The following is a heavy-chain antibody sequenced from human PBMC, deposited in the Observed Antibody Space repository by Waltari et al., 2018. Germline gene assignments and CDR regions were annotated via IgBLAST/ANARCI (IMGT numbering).Heavy chain of an antibody. Sequence: QVQLVESGGGVVEPGRSLRLHCAASGFIFRDHGMHWVRQAPGKGLEWVASISYDGYNKYYGDSVKGRFTISRDNSAKTLHLQMSSLTTEDTAVYYCARDRWLQSRGYFDYWGQETQVTVSS. V-gene: IGHV3-30*03. D-gene: IGHD3-9*01. CDR2: ISYDGYNK. CDR1: GFIFRDHG. CDR3: ARDRWLQSRGYFDY. J-gene: IGHJ4*02.